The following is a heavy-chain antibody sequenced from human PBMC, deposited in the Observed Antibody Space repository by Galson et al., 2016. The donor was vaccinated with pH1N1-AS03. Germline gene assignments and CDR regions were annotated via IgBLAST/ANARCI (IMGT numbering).Heavy chain of an antibody. CDR3: AGMQLGALHF. D-gene: IGHD1-1*01. CDR2: TYYRSRWKN. J-gene: IGHJ4*02. V-gene: IGHV6-1*01. Sequence: CAISGDSVSSHSAAWNWIRLSPSRGLEWLGRTYYRSRWKNDYAVSVKSRIIINPDTSKNQFSLQLNSVTPEDTAIYYCAGMQLGALHFWGRGTLVTVSS. CDR1: GDSVSSHSAA.